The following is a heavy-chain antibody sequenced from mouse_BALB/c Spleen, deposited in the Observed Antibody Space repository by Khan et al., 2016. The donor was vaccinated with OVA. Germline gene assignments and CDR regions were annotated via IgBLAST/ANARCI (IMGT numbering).Heavy chain of an antibody. CDR3: TRLAYYYNSGGYAY. CDR1: GFTFSTYG. CDR2: ISSGGSYT. D-gene: IGHD1-1*01. Sequence: EVQLLETGGDLVKTGGSLKLSCAASGFTFSTYGMSWVRQTPDKNLEWVADISSGGSYTYYPDSVKGRFTISRDNAKNTLHLQMNSLKSEDTAIYYCTRLAYYYNSGGYAYWGQGTLVTVSA. J-gene: IGHJ3*01. V-gene: IGHV5-6*01.